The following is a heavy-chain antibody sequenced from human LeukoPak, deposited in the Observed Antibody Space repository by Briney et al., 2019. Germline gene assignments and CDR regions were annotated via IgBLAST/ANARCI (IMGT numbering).Heavy chain of an antibody. Sequence: SETLSLTCTVSGGSISSTSYYWGWIRQPPGKGLEWIGSIYYRGSTYYNPSLKSRVTISVDTSKNQFSLKLSSVTAADTAVYYCARRAYCSSTSCYWNDYWGQGTLVTVSS. D-gene: IGHD2-2*01. CDR2: IYYRGST. CDR3: ARRAYCSSTSCYWNDY. V-gene: IGHV4-39*01. J-gene: IGHJ4*02. CDR1: GGSISSTSYY.